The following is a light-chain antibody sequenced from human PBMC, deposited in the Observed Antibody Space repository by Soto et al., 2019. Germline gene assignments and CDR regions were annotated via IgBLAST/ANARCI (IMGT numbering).Light chain of an antibody. CDR1: SSDVGAYDF. CDR3: SSYTSSSTRV. Sequence: QSALTQPGSVSGSPGQSITISCTGTSSDVGAYDFVSWYQQHPDKAPKLMIYEVSNRPSGVSNRFSGSKSVNTATLTISGLQAEDEDDYYCSSYTSSSTRVFGTGTKLTVL. V-gene: IGLV2-14*03. J-gene: IGLJ1*01. CDR2: EVS.